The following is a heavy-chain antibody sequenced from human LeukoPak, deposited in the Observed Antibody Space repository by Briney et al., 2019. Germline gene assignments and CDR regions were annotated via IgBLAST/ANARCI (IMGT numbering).Heavy chain of an antibody. V-gene: IGHV3-11*04. D-gene: IGHD3-22*01. CDR3: ARPRYYYDSSGYCY. Sequence: GGALRLSCAAFGFTFSDYYMSWIRPAPGEGVGWVSYIGSSGSTIYYADSVKGRFTISRDNAKNSLYLQMNSLRAEDTAVYYCARPRYYYDSSGYCYWGQGTLVTVSS. J-gene: IGHJ4*02. CDR2: IGSSGSTI. CDR1: GFTFSDYY.